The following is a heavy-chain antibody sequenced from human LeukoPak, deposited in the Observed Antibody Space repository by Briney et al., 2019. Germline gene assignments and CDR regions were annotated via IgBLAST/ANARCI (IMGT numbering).Heavy chain of an antibody. J-gene: IGHJ6*02. CDR1: GGSISSYY. CDR3: ARALRARITGTTASVYGMDV. D-gene: IGHD1-20*01. Sequence: SETLSLTCTVSGGSISSYYWSWIRQPPGKGLEWLGYIYYSGSTNYNPSLKSRVTISVDTSKNQFSLKLGSVTAADTAVYYCARALRARITGTTASVYGMDVWGQGTTVTVSS. CDR2: IYYSGST. V-gene: IGHV4-59*01.